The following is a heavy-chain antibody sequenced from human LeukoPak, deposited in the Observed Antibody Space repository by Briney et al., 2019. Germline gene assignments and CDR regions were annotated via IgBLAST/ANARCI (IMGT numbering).Heavy chain of an antibody. V-gene: IGHV4-59*12. D-gene: IGHD4-23*01. CDR1: GGSISSYY. CDR2: IYYSGST. Sequence: PSETLSLTCTVSGGSISSYYRSWIRQPPGKGLEWIGYIYYSGSTNYNPSLKSRVTISVDTSKNQFSLKLSSVTAADTAVYYCAREFGNSYYYYYMDVWGKGTTVTVSS. J-gene: IGHJ6*03. CDR3: AREFGNSYYYYYMDV.